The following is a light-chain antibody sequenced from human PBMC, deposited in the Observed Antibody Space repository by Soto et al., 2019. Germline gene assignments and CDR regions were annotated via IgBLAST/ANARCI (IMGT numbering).Light chain of an antibody. J-gene: IGLJ3*02. CDR1: SGRSSYA. V-gene: IGLV4-69*02. CDR2: LNSDGSH. CDR3: QTWGTGIRV. Sequence: QSVLTQSPSASASLGASVKLTCTLSSGRSSYAIAWHQQQPEKGPRYLMKLNSDGSHSKGDGIPDRFSGSSSGAERYLTISSLQSDYEADYYCQTWGTGIRVFGGGTKLTVL.